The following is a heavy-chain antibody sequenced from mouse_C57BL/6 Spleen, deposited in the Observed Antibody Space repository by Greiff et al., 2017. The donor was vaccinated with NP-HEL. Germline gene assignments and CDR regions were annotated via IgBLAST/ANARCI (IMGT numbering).Heavy chain of an antibody. D-gene: IGHD2-5*01. Sequence: VQLQQPGAELVRPGSSVKLSCKASGYTFTSYWMHWVKQRPIQGLEWIGNIDPSDSETHYNQKFKDKATLTVDKSSSTAYMQLSSLTSEDSAVYYCARGAYSNYWYAMDYWGQGTSVTVSS. CDR2: IDPSDSET. J-gene: IGHJ4*01. V-gene: IGHV1-52*01. CDR3: ARGAYSNYWYAMDY. CDR1: GYTFTSYW.